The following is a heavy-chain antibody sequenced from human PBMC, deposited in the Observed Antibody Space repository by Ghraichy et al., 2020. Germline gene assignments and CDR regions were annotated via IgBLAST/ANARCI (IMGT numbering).Heavy chain of an antibody. Sequence: ALRLSCAASGFTFRDYGMHWVRQAPGKGLEWVAVILYDGSEENYADSVKGRFTISRDNLKNTLYLQMNSLRDDDTAIYYCARRYNNGWYLDTWGQGTLVTVSS. CDR1: GFTFRDYG. CDR2: ILYDGSEE. D-gene: IGHD6-19*01. J-gene: IGHJ5*02. V-gene: IGHV3-33*01. CDR3: ARRYNNGWYLDT.